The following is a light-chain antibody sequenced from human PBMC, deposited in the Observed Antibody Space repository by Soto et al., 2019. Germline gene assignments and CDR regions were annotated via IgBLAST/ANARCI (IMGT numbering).Light chain of an antibody. CDR3: HQRSDWPPT. CDR1: QSISGY. CDR2: DAS. J-gene: IGKJ5*01. Sequence: EIVLTQSPATLSLSPGDRATLFCRASQSISGYLAWYQHKGGQAPRLLIYDASNRATGIPARFSGSGSGTDFTLTISRLEPEDFAIYYCHQRSDWPPTFGQGTRLEIK. V-gene: IGKV3-11*01.